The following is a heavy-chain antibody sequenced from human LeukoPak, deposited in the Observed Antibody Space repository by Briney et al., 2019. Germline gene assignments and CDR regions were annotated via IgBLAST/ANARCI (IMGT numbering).Heavy chain of an antibody. CDR1: GFTFSSYA. J-gene: IGHJ2*01. CDR2: INWNGDST. CDR3: ARDRVVVATTTPPYWYFDL. V-gene: IGHV3-20*04. Sequence: GGSLRLSCAASGFTFSSYAMSWVRQAPGKGLEWVSGINWNGDSTGYVDSVKGRFTISRDNAKNSLFLHMNSLRVEDTALYYCARDRVVVATTTPPYWYFDLWGRGTRVTVSS. D-gene: IGHD2-15*01.